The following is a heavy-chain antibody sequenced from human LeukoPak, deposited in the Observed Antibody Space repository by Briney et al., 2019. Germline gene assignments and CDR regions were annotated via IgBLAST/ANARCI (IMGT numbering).Heavy chain of an antibody. D-gene: IGHD2/OR15-2a*01. CDR1: GGPISSYY. CDR3: ARVSIREDAFDI. V-gene: IGHV4-59*01. CDR2: IYYSGST. Sequence: SETLSLTCTVSGGPISSYYWSWIRQPPGKGLEWIGYIYYSGSTNYNPSLKSRVTISVDTSKNQFSLKLSSVTAADTAVYYCARVSIREDAFDIWGQGTMVTVSS. J-gene: IGHJ3*02.